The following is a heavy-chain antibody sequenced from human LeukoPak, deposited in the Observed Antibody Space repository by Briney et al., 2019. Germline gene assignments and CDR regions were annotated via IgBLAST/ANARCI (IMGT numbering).Heavy chain of an antibody. CDR2: IYYSGST. J-gene: IGHJ3*02. CDR1: GGSISSYY. Sequence: SETLSLTCTVSGGSISSYYWSWIRQPPGKGLEWSGYIYYSGSTNYNPSLKSRVTISVDTSKNQFSLKLSSVTAADTAVYYCASNSGYSGYATKNAFDIWGQGTMVTVSS. CDR3: ASNSGYSGYATKNAFDI. D-gene: IGHD5-12*01. V-gene: IGHV4-59*01.